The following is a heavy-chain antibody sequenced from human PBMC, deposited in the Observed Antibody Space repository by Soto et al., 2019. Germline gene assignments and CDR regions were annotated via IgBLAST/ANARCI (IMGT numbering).Heavy chain of an antibody. CDR1: GFTFSSYW. V-gene: IGHV3-7*01. J-gene: IGHJ3*02. CDR3: ARGKIFGVPYAFDI. Sequence: PGGSLRLSCAASGFTFSSYWMSWVRQAPGKGLEWVANIKQDGSEKYYVDSVKGRFTIPRDNAKNSLYLQMNSLRAEDTAVYYCARGKIFGVPYAFDIWGQGTMVTVSS. D-gene: IGHD3-3*01. CDR2: IKQDGSEK.